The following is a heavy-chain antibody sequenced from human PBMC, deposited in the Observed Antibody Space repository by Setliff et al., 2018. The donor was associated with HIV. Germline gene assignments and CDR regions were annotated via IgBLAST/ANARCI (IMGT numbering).Heavy chain of an antibody. Sequence: PSETLSLTCTVSGASISSHYWSWIRQSPGKGLEWIGSIYYSETTNNNPSLKSRVTISVDTSKNQLSLKLRSVTAADTAVYYCARVEGVGANNAFDIWGQGTMVT. D-gene: IGHD1-26*01. J-gene: IGHJ3*02. CDR1: GASISSHY. CDR2: IYYSETT. CDR3: ARVEGVGANNAFDI. V-gene: IGHV4-59*11.